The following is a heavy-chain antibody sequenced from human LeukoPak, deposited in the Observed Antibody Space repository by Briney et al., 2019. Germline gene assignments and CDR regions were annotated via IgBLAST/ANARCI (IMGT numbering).Heavy chain of an antibody. D-gene: IGHD5-18*01. Sequence: PSETLSLTCSVSGGCIISYGYYWTWIRQYPGKGLEWIGNIFYNGTTYYNPSFKGRVTVSGDTSKNQFSLNLNSLTAADTAVYYCARDRMDTALAFFFDYWGQGTLVTVSS. CDR3: ARDRMDTALAFFFDY. J-gene: IGHJ4*02. CDR1: GGCIISYGYY. CDR2: IFYNGTT. V-gene: IGHV4-31*03.